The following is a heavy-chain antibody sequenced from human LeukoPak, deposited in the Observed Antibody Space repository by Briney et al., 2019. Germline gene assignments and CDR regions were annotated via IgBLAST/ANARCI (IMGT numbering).Heavy chain of an antibody. D-gene: IGHD6-19*01. Sequence: SETLSLTCTVSGGSISGYYWSWVRQPPGKGLERIGYIYYSVNTNYSPSLQSRVTISVDTSKNQFSLKVRSVTAADTAVYYCARSLGEWLGRIDYWGQGTLVTVSS. J-gene: IGHJ4*02. CDR2: IYYSVNT. V-gene: IGHV4-59*01. CDR3: ARSLGEWLGRIDY. CDR1: GGSISGYY.